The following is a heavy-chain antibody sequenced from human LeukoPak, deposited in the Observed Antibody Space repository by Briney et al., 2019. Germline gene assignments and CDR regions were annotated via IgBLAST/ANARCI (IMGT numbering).Heavy chain of an antibody. J-gene: IGHJ4*02. Sequence: GGSLRLSCAASGFTFSSYAMSWVRQAPGKGLEWVSAISGSGGSTYYADSVKGRFTISRDNSKNTLYLRMNSLRAEDTAVYYCAKGGQLLCHPFDYWGQGTLVTVSS. CDR1: GFTFSSYA. V-gene: IGHV3-23*01. CDR3: AKGGQLLCHPFDY. D-gene: IGHD2-2*01. CDR2: ISGSGGST.